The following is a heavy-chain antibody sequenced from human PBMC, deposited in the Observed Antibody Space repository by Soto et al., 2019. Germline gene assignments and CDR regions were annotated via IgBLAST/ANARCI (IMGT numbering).Heavy chain of an antibody. CDR1: GVTFSSYA. V-gene: IGHV3-30-3*01. CDR2: ISYDGSNK. D-gene: IGHD3-3*01. Sequence: GGPLRLSCAASGVTFSSYAMHWVRQAPGKGLEWVAVISYDGSNKYYADSVKGRFTISRDNSKNTLYLQMNSLRDEDTAIYFCVKDQSGISWGQGTLVTVSS. J-gene: IGHJ5*02. CDR3: VKDQSGIS.